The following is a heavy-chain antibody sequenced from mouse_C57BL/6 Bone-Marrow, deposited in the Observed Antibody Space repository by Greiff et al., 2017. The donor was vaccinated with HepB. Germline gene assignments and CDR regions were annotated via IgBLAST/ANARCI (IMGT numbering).Heavy chain of an antibody. Sequence: EVQVVESGGGLVQPGGSLKLSCAASGIDFSRYWMSWVRRAPGKGLEWIGEINPDSSTINYAPSLKDKFIISRDNAKNTLYLQMSKVRSEDTALYYCARRATTVVALEDYAMDYWGQGTSVTVSS. D-gene: IGHD1-1*01. CDR3: ARRATTVVALEDYAMDY. V-gene: IGHV4-1*01. CDR2: INPDSSTI. CDR1: GIDFSRYW. J-gene: IGHJ4*01.